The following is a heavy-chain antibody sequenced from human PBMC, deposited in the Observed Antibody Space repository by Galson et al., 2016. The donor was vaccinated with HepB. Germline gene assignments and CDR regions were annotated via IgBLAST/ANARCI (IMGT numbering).Heavy chain of an antibody. D-gene: IGHD1-26*01. CDR1: GFSVSSSY. V-gene: IGHV3-53*04. Sequence: SLRLSCAASGFSVSSSYMTWVRQAPGKGLEWVSVIYTGGATYYADSMKGRFTISRHNSTNTLYLQMNSLRDEDTAVYHCARGLVGSTTAFDSWGQGTLVAVSS. J-gene: IGHJ4*02. CDR2: IYTGGAT. CDR3: ARGLVGSTTAFDS.